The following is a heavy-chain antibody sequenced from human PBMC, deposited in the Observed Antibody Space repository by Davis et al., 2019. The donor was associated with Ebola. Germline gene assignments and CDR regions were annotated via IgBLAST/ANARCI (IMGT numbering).Heavy chain of an antibody. J-gene: IGHJ6*02. CDR3: ARAELQGGYYYGLDV. D-gene: IGHD2-15*01. CDR1: GGTFSSYA. Sequence: SSVHVSCKVSGGTFSSYAISWVRQAPGQGLEWMGGIIPIFGTVKHAQKFQGRVTITADESMSTAYMEVSSLRSEDTAVYYCARAELQGGYYYGLDVWGQGTTVTVSS. V-gene: IGHV1-69*13. CDR2: IIPIFGTV.